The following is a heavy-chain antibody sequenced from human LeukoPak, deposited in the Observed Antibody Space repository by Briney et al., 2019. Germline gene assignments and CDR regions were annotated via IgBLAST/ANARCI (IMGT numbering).Heavy chain of an antibody. CDR3: AQGGYDAFDI. Sequence: SVKVSCKASGGTFSSYAISWVRQAPGQGLEWMGRIIPIFGTANYAQKFQGRVTITTDESTSTAYMELSSLRSEDTAVYYCAQGGYDAFDIWGQGTMVTVSS. D-gene: IGHD3-16*01. CDR2: IIPIFGTA. J-gene: IGHJ3*02. CDR1: GGTFSSYA. V-gene: IGHV1-69*05.